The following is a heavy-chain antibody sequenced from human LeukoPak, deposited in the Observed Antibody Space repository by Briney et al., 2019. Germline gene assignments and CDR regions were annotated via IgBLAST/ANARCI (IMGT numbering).Heavy chain of an antibody. D-gene: IGHD3-10*01. Sequence: ASVKVSCKASGGTFSSYAISWVRQAPGQGLEWMGGIIPIFGTANYAQKFQGRVTITTDESTSTAYMELSSLRSEDTAVYYCARAQRVGSALGNWGQGTLVTVSS. J-gene: IGHJ4*02. CDR2: IIPIFGTA. CDR3: ARAQRVGSALGN. V-gene: IGHV1-69*05. CDR1: GGTFSSYA.